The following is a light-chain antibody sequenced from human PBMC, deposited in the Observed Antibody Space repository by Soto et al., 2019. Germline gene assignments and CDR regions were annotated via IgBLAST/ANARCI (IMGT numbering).Light chain of an antibody. CDR3: QHYHNLPPFT. CDR2: GAS. J-gene: IGKJ3*01. CDR1: QDIRTS. V-gene: IGKV1-33*01. Sequence: DIQMTQSPSSLSASVGGRVSITCQASQDIRTSLSWFQQKPGRDPKLLIYGASNLETGVPARFRGSGSGTDFTFTISSLQPEDIATYYCQHYHNLPPFTFGPGTKVDIQ.